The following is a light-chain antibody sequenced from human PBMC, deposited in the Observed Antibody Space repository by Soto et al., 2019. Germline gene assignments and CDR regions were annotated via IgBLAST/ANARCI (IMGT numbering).Light chain of an antibody. V-gene: IGLV2-14*03. Sequence: QSVLTQPASVSGSPGQSITISCTGTSSDVGAYDYVSWYQQHPGEVPKLMIFDVSDRPSGVSNRFSGSKSGNTASLTISGLQDEDEADYYCSSFTTSTSYVFGTGTKLTVL. CDR1: SSDVGAYDY. CDR3: SSFTTSTSYV. CDR2: DVS. J-gene: IGLJ1*01.